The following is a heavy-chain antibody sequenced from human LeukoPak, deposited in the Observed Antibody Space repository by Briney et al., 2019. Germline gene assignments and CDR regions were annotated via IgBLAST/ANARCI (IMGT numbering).Heavy chain of an antibody. J-gene: IGHJ3*02. V-gene: IGHV1-69*05. Sequence: GASVKVACKASGGTFSGYAISWVRQAPGQGLEWMGGIIPIFGTANYAQKFQGRVTITTDESTSTAYMELSSLRSEDTAVYYCARDSIPHITTVPSNAFDIWGQGTMVTVSS. CDR2: IIPIFGTA. CDR3: ARDSIPHITTVPSNAFDI. CDR1: GGTFSGYA. D-gene: IGHD4-17*01.